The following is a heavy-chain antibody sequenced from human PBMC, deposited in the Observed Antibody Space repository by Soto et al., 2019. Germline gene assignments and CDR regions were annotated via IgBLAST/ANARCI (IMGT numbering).Heavy chain of an antibody. CDR3: ARSLFGVPGGDYYYSHMEV. CDR1: GDMFNRYP. J-gene: IGHJ6*02. CDR2: IIPIFGTL. Sequence: QVQLVQSGPEVKKPGSSVKVSCKASGDMFNRYPISWVRQAPGQGLEWMAGIIPIFGTLNYAQKFQGRLTVTADESTSTAYMELSSLKSEDTAMYYCARSLFGVPGGDYYYSHMEVWGQGTMVTVSS. V-gene: IGHV1-69*01. D-gene: IGHD3-16*01.